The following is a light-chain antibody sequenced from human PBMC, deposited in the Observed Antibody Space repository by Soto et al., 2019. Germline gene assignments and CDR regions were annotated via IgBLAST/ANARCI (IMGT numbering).Light chain of an antibody. CDR3: ASYTRTTTLV. CDR2: EVT. J-gene: IGLJ7*01. Sequence: QSALTQPASVSGSPGQSITISCTGTSSDVGGYNLVSWYQQHPGNAPKLIIYEVTKRPSGVSKRFSGSKSGSTASLTISGLQTEDEADYYCASYTRTTTLVFGGGTQLTVL. CDR1: SSDVGGYNL. V-gene: IGLV2-14*02.